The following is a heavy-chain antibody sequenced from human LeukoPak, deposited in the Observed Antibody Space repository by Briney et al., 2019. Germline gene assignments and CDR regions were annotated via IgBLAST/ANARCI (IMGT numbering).Heavy chain of an antibody. D-gene: IGHD3-3*01. CDR1: GFTFSDYY. J-gene: IGHJ5*02. Sequence: GGSLRLSCAASGFTFSDYYMSWIRQAPGKGLEWVSYTSSSGSTIYYADSVKGRFTISRDNAKNSLYLQMNSLRAEDTAVYYCARDLGYDFWSGYLFPSRGNWFDPWGQGTLVTVSS. V-gene: IGHV3-11*04. CDR2: TSSSGSTI. CDR3: ARDLGYDFWSGYLFPSRGNWFDP.